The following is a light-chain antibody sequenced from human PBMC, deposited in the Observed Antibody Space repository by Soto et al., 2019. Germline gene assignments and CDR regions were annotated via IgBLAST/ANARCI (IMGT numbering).Light chain of an antibody. Sequence: EIVLTQSPATLSLSPGERATLSCGASQSVSSSYLAWYQQKPGLATRLLIYDASSRATGIPDRFSGSGSGTDFTLTISRLEPEDFAVYYCQQYGSSPPYTFGQGTKLEIK. CDR1: QSVSSSY. CDR2: DAS. CDR3: QQYGSSPPYT. J-gene: IGKJ2*01. V-gene: IGKV3D-20*01.